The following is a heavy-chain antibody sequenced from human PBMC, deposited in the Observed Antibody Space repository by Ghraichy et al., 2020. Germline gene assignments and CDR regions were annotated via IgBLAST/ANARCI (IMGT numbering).Heavy chain of an antibody. Sequence: GESLNISCEASGITFGTYWIHWVRQVPGKGLVWVSRTNNDGSRINYAESVRGRFTISRDDAKNTVFLEMSSLRVEDTGVYYCARSGGSYSWGQGTLVTVSS. CDR2: TNNDGSRI. V-gene: IGHV3-74*01. J-gene: IGHJ5*02. D-gene: IGHD2-15*01. CDR3: ARSGGSYS. CDR1: GITFGTYW.